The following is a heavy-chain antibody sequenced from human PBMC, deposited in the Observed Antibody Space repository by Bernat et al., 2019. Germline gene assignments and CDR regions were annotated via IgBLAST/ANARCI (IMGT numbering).Heavy chain of an antibody. CDR3: SRRHCSGGSCYSDY. D-gene: IGHD2-15*01. Sequence: EVQLVESGGGLVQPGGSLKLSCAASGFPFRDSSIHWVRQASVKGLGWVGRIRSKAYSYATTYAASVKDRFTISRDDSKNTAYLQMNSLKTDDTAVYYCSRRHCSGGSCYSDYWGQGTLVTVSS. CDR2: IRSKAYSYAT. CDR1: GFPFRDSS. J-gene: IGHJ4*02. V-gene: IGHV3-73*01.